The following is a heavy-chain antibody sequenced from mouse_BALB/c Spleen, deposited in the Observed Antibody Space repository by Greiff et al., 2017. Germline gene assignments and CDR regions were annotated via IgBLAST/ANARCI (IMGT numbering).Heavy chain of an antibody. CDR1: GYTFTSYV. CDR2: INPYNDGT. V-gene: IGHV1-14*01. CDR3: ARSIYYYGSSRAMDY. Sequence: EVQLQQSGPELVKPGASVKMSCKASGYTFTSYVMHWVKQKPGQGLEWIGYINPYNDGTKYNEKFKGKATLTSDKSSSTAYMELSSLTSEDSAVYYCARSIYYYGSSRAMDYWGQGTSVTVSS. D-gene: IGHD1-1*01. J-gene: IGHJ4*01.